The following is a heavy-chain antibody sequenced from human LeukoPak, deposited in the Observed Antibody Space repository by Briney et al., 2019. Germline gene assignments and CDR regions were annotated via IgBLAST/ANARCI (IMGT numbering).Heavy chain of an antibody. D-gene: IGHD3-22*01. Sequence: PGGSLRLSCAASGFTFSSYSMNWVRQAPGKGLEWASSISSSSSYIYYADSVKGRFTISRDNAKNSLYLQMNSLRAEDTAVYYCARGGDYDSSGYYFYFDYWGQGTLVTVSS. V-gene: IGHV3-21*01. CDR3: ARGGDYDSSGYYFYFDY. CDR2: ISSSSSYI. J-gene: IGHJ4*02. CDR1: GFTFSSYS.